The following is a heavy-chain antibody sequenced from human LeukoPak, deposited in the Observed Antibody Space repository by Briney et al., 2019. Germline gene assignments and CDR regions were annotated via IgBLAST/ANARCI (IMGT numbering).Heavy chain of an antibody. CDR3: AKGCTMIWDAFDI. D-gene: IGHD3/OR15-3a*01. J-gene: IGHJ3*02. CDR2: ISGSGGST. V-gene: IGHV3-23*01. Sequence: GGSLRLSCAASGFTLSGYAMSWVRQAPGKGLEWVSAISGSGGSTYYADSVKGRFTISRDNSKNTLYLQMNSLRAEDTAVYYCAKGCTMIWDAFDIWGQGTMVTVSS. CDR1: GFTLSGYA.